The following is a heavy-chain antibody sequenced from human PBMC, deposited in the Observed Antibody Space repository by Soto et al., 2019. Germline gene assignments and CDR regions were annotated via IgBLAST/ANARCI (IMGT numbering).Heavy chain of an antibody. CDR1: GFTFSSYG. CDR2: IGGSGGST. CDR3: AKERAVAGFDY. Sequence: HPGGSLRLSCAASGFTFSSYGMNWVRQAPGKGLEWVSGIGGSGGSTYYADSVKGRFTISRDNSKNTLYLQMNSLRAEDTAVYYCAKERAVAGFDYWGQGTLVTVSS. V-gene: IGHV3-23*01. J-gene: IGHJ4*02. D-gene: IGHD6-19*01.